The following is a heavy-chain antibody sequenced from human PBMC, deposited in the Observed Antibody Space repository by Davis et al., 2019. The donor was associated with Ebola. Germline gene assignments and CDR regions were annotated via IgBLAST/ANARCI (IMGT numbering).Heavy chain of an antibody. CDR1: GFIFSDYY. CDR2: ISSSGSTI. V-gene: IGHV3-11*01. CDR3: ARDWGITMVRGVIVN. Sequence: GGSLRLSCAASGFIFSDYYMTWIRQAPGKGLEWVSYISSSGSTIYYADSVKGRFTISRDNAKNSLYLQMNSLRAEDTAVYYCARDWGITMVRGVIVNWGQGTLVTVSS. J-gene: IGHJ4*02. D-gene: IGHD3-10*01.